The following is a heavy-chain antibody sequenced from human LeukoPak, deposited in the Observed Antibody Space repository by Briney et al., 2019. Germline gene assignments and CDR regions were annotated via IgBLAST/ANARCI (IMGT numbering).Heavy chain of an antibody. Sequence: GGSLRLSCAASGFTFSDYYMSWIRQAPGKGLEWVSYISSSGSTIYYADSVKGRFTISRDNAKNSLYLQMNSLRAEDTAVYYCAPTIHGGPRKYSGYEDYYFDYWGQGTLVTVSS. CDR3: APTIHGGPRKYSGYEDYYFDY. D-gene: IGHD5-12*01. CDR1: GFTFSDYY. V-gene: IGHV3-11*01. J-gene: IGHJ4*02. CDR2: ISSSGSTI.